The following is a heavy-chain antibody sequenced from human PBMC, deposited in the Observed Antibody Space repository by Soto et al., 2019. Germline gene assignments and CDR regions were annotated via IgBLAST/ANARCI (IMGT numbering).Heavy chain of an antibody. D-gene: IGHD2-21*02. CDR1: GFSLSTGGVG. CDR3: AHSRCGGDCLQSYSSHYYYGMDV. J-gene: IGHJ6*02. Sequence: QITLKESGPTLVKPTQTLTLTCTISGFSLSTGGVGVGWIRQPPGKALEWLALIYWDDDKRYSPSLKSRLTITQHTSKNQVVLTMTNMDPVDTATYYCAHSRCGGDCLQSYSSHYYYGMDVWGQGTTVTVSS. V-gene: IGHV2-5*02. CDR2: IYWDDDK.